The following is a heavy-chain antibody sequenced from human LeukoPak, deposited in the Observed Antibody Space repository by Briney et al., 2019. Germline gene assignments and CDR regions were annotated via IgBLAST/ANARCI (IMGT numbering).Heavy chain of an antibody. CDR1: GGSFSSSA. J-gene: IGHJ4*02. CDR3: AARGVLTAGPFDY. D-gene: IGHD3-10*01. V-gene: IGHV1-69*06. CDR2: IIPMFGPA. Sequence: GASVKVSCMASGGSFSSSAISWVRQAPGQGLEWMGRIIPMFGPANYAQKFQGRVTIIADKYTTTAYMELSSLKSEDTAVYYCAARGVLTAGPFDYSGQGTLVTVSS.